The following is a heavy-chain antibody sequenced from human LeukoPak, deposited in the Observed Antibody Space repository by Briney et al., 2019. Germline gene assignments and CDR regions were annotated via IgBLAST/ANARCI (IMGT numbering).Heavy chain of an antibody. V-gene: IGHV4-39*01. D-gene: IGHD2-15*01. J-gene: IGHJ4*02. CDR3: AGEYCSGGSCYSVD. Sequence: SETLSLTCTVSGGSISSSSHYWGWMRQPPGKGLEWIGNIYYSGSTYYNPSLQNRVTISVDTSKNQSSLNLSSVTAADTAVYYCAGEYCSGGSCYSVDSGQGNLVTVSS. CDR1: GGSISSSSHY. CDR2: IYYSGST.